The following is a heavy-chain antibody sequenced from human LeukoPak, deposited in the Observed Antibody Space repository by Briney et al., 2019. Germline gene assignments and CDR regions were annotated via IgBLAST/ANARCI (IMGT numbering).Heavy chain of an antibody. CDR1: GFTFSDYY. Sequence: GGSLRLSCAASGFTFSDYYMTWLRQAPGKGLEWLSYISNSGSTVFYADSVKGRFTVSRDNAKRSLYLQMNSLRAEDTAVYYCAKTRPLDSSSWSHGDYWGQGTLVTVSS. CDR2: ISNSGSTV. CDR3: AKTRPLDSSSWSHGDY. D-gene: IGHD6-13*01. V-gene: IGHV3-11*01. J-gene: IGHJ4*02.